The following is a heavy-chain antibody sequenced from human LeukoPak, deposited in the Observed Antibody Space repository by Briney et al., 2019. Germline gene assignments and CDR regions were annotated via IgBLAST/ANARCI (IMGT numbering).Heavy chain of an antibody. CDR3: ARHVGLERRPTPAFDY. D-gene: IGHD1-1*01. V-gene: IGHV4-39*01. Sequence: SETLSLTCTVSGGSISSSSYYWGWIRQPPGKGLEWIGNIYYSGSTYYNPSLKSRVTISVDTSKNQFSLKLSSVTAADTAVYYCARHVGLERRPTPAFDYWGQGTLVTVSS. CDR2: IYYSGST. CDR1: GGSISSSSYY. J-gene: IGHJ4*02.